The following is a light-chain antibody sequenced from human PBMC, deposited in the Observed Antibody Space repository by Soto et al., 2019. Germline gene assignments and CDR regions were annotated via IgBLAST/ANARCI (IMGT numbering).Light chain of an antibody. CDR2: EVS. V-gene: IGLV2-8*01. CDR3: RSYAGSNNFVV. CDR1: SSDVGGYNY. Sequence: QSALTQPPSAYGSPGQSVTISCTGTSSDVGGYNYVSWYQQHPGKAPKLMIYEVSKRPSGVPDRFSGSKSCNTASLTVSGLQAEDEADYYCRSYAGSNNFVVFGGGTKLTVL. J-gene: IGLJ2*01.